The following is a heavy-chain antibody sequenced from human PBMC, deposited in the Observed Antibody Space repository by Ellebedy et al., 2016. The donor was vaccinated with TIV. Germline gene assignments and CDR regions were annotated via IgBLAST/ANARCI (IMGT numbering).Heavy chain of an antibody. J-gene: IGHJ6*02. CDR3: ARGPRGYCSSTSCYYYYYGMDV. CDR2: INHSGST. D-gene: IGHD2-2*03. Sequence: SETLSLXCAVYGGSFSGYYWSWIRQPPGKGLEWIGEINHSGSTNYNPSLKSRVTISVDTSKNQFSLKLSSVTAADTAVYYCARGPRGYCSSTSCYYYYYGMDVWGQGTTVTVSS. V-gene: IGHV4-34*01. CDR1: GGSFSGYY.